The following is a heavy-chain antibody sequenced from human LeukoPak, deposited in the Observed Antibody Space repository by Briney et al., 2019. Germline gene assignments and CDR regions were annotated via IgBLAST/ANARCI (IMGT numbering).Heavy chain of an antibody. CDR2: FDHTGTT. V-gene: IGHV4-39*01. Sequence: SETLSLTCTVSGFSISSSDYYWGWIRQPPGKGLEWIGSFDHTGTTHYNPSLKRRVTTSVDTSNNQVSLRLSSVTAADTAVYYCAAYFSGYPHFQYWGQGTLVTVSS. J-gene: IGHJ4*02. CDR1: GFSISSSDYY. D-gene: IGHD5-12*01. CDR3: AAYFSGYPHFQY.